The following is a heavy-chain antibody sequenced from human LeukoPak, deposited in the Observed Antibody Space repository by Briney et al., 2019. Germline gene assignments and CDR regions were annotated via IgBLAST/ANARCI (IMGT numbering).Heavy chain of an antibody. V-gene: IGHV1-2*02. D-gene: IGHD6-19*01. Sequence: ASVKVSCKASGYSFTGFYMHWVRQAPGQGLEWMGWINPNSGGTNYAQRFQGRVTVTMDTSISTAYMELSSMRSDDTAVYYCARDPGISLSGKYFQHWGQGTLVTVSS. CDR1: GYSFTGFY. CDR2: INPNSGGT. J-gene: IGHJ1*01. CDR3: ARDPGISLSGKYFQH.